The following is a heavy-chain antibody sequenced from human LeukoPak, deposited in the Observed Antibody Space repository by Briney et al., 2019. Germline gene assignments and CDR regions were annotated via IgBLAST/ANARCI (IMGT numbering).Heavy chain of an antibody. J-gene: IGHJ3*02. Sequence: SETLSLTCTVSGGSISSYYWSWIRQPPGKGLEWIGYIYYSGSTNYNPSLKSRVTISVDTSKNQFSLTLSSVTAADTAVYYCARAGRDGYNLRIHAFDIWGQGTMVTVSS. CDR2: IYYSGST. CDR3: ARAGRDGYNLRIHAFDI. CDR1: GGSISSYY. D-gene: IGHD5-24*01. V-gene: IGHV4-59*01.